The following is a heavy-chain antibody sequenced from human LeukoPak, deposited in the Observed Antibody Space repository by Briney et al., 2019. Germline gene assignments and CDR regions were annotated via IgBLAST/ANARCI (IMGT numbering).Heavy chain of an antibody. J-gene: IGHJ5*02. CDR3: AREDPMVRGASSQYNWFDP. D-gene: IGHD3-10*01. V-gene: IGHV1-2*02. Sequence: ASVKVSCKASGYTFTGYYMHWVRQAPGQGLEWMGWINPNSGGTSYAQKFQGRVTMTRDTSTSTVYMELSSLRSEDTAVYYCAREDPMVRGASSQYNWFDPWGQGTLVTVSS. CDR2: INPNSGGT. CDR1: GYTFTGYY.